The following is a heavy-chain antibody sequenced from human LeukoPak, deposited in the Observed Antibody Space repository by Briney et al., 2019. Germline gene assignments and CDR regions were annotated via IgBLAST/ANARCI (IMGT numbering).Heavy chain of an antibody. CDR3: AKPVSGGFDDAFDI. Sequence: GGSLRLSCAASGFTFDDYAMHWVRQAPGKGLEWVSGISWNSGSIGYADSVKGRFTISRDNAKNSLYLQMNSLRAEDMALYYCAKPVSGGFDDAFDIWGQGTMVTVS. J-gene: IGHJ3*02. D-gene: IGHD3-9*01. V-gene: IGHV3-9*03. CDR1: GFTFDDYA. CDR2: ISWNSGSI.